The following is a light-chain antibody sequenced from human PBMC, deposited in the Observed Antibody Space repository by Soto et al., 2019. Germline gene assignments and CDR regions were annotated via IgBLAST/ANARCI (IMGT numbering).Light chain of an antibody. Sequence: EIVLTQSPCTLYLSPGERATLSSRASQSVSSSYLAWYQQKPGQPPRPLIYGASSRATGIPDRFSGSGSGTDFTLTIIRLEPEDFAVYYCQQYGSSPRTFGQGTQVEIQ. CDR2: GAS. J-gene: IGKJ1*01. CDR3: QQYGSSPRT. V-gene: IGKV3-20*01. CDR1: QSVSSSY.